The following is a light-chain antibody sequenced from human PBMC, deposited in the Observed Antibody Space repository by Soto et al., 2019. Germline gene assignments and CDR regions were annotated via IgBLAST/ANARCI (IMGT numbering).Light chain of an antibody. Sequence: QSVLTQPPSVSAAPGQKVTISCSGSSANIGSNYVSWYQQLPGTAPKLVIYDSDRRPSEIPDRFSASKSGTSATLDITGLQTGDEADYYCGAWDGSLSVVLFGGGTKLTVL. CDR3: GAWDGSLSVVL. V-gene: IGLV1-51*01. CDR1: SANIGSNY. J-gene: IGLJ2*01. CDR2: DSD.